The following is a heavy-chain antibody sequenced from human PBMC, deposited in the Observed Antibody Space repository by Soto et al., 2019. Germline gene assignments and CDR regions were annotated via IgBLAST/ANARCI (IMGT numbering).Heavy chain of an antibody. CDR1: GGSFRGYY. V-gene: IGHV4-34*01. CDR3: ARNYCSGGSCYLFFDS. J-gene: IGHJ4*02. CDR2: INHSGNA. D-gene: IGHD2-15*01. Sequence: SETLSLTCAVYGGSFRGYYWSWLRQPPGEGLQWIGEINHSGNANYNPSLKSRVTISIDTSKNQFSLRLNSLNAADTAVYYCARNYCSGGSCYLFFDSWGQGTPVTVS.